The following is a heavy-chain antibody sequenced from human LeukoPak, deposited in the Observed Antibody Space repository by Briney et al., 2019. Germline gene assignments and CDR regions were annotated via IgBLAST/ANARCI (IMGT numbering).Heavy chain of an antibody. V-gene: IGHV4-61*08. CDR1: GGSISSGDYY. D-gene: IGHD3-22*01. Sequence: SETLSLTCTVSGGSISSGDYYWSWIRQPPGKGLEWIGYIYYSGSTNYNPSLKSRVTISVDTSKNQFSLKLSSVTAADTAVYYCARDGYYYDSSGYYKGAFDYWGQGTLVTVSS. CDR2: IYYSGST. J-gene: IGHJ4*02. CDR3: ARDGYYYDSSGYYKGAFDY.